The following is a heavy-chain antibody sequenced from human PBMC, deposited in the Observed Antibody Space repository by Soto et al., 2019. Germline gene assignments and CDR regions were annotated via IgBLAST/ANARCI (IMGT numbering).Heavy chain of an antibody. V-gene: IGHV4-31*03. J-gene: IGHJ5*02. D-gene: IGHD4-17*01. CDR2: IYYTGRT. CDR3: AKDPSPQPTTVVTPGWFDP. Sequence: PSETLSLTCTVSGGSIRTGGYYWSWIRQHPGKGLEWLGYIYYTGRTYYNPSLKNRLTMSVDMSKSQFSPKLTSLTAADTAVYYCAKDPSPQPTTVVTPGWFDPWGQGILVTVSS. CDR1: GGSIRTGGYY.